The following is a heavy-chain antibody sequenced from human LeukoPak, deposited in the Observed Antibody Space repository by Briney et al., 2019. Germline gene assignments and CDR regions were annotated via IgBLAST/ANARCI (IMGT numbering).Heavy chain of an antibody. CDR1: GYAFSSYG. CDR2: INPNSGGT. J-gene: IGHJ4*02. CDR3: ARDGSSSSEFDY. V-gene: IGHV1-2*02. Sequence: ASVKVSCKASGYAFSSYGISWVRQAPGQGLEWMGWINPNSGGTNYAQKFQGRVTMTRDTSISTAYMELSRLRSDDTAVYYCARDGSSSSEFDYWGQGTLVTVSS. D-gene: IGHD6-6*01.